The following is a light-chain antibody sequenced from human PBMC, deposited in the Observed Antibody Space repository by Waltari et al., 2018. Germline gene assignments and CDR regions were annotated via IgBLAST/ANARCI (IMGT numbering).Light chain of an antibody. J-gene: IGKJ4*01. CDR1: QSIGSW. CDR3: QQTFTNPLT. Sequence: DIQMTQSPSTLSASVGDRVTITCRASQSIGSWLAWYQQKPGKAPKLLIYEATSLESGVPSRFSASGSGTEFTLTISSLQPDDFATYYCQQTFTNPLTFGGGTKVEIK. CDR2: EAT. V-gene: IGKV1-5*03.